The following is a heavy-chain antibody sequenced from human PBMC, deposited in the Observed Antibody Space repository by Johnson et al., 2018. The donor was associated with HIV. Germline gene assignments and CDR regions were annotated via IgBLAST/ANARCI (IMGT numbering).Heavy chain of an antibody. CDR3: ARALTTDAFDI. J-gene: IGHJ3*02. D-gene: IGHD4-17*01. V-gene: IGHV3-30*01. Sequence: DSVKGRFTISRDNSKNTLYLRMNSLRAEDTAVYYCARALTTDAFDIWGQGTMVTVSS.